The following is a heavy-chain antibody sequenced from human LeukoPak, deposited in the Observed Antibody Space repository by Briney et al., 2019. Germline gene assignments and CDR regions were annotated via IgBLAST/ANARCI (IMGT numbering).Heavy chain of an antibody. CDR2: IRNDGSNE. V-gene: IGHV3-30*02. CDR3: AKRNYATNYGAGGIDH. J-gene: IGHJ5*02. D-gene: IGHD3-16*01. Sequence: GRSLRLSCAASGFSFSVYGMHWVRQAPGKGLEWVAFIRNDGSNEQYADSVKGRFTISRDNSKNTVYLQMNSLRAEDTSVYYCAKRNYATNYGAGGIDHWGQGTLVTVSS. CDR1: GFSFSVYG.